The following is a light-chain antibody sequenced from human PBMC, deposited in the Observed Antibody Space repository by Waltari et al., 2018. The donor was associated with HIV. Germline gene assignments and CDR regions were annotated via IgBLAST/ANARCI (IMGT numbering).Light chain of an antibody. CDR1: HSVGIN. CDR3: QQYSNRPPWT. CDR2: GAS. V-gene: IGKV3-15*01. J-gene: IGKJ1*01. Sequence: EMVVTPSPATVSVSLGERATLSCRASHSVGINLAWDQQKPGQAPRLLIYGASTRATDIPGRFSGSGSGTDFTLNSSGLQSEESAAYFCQQYSNRPPWTFGQGTKVEI.